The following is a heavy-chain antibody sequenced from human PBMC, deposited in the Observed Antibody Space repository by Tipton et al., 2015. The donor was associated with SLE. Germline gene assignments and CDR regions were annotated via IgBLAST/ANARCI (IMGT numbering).Heavy chain of an antibody. J-gene: IGHJ3*01. Sequence: GSLRLSCVASGFTFNTHRMIWVRQTPGKGLEWLAYISCGGDTIDYADSMRGRLIISRDNAKNSLYLQMTGLRDEDTAVYHCARGPPCHWERNNYYSHAFDVWGQGTKVTVSS. CDR2: ISCGGDTI. V-gene: IGHV3-48*03. CDR1: GFTFNTHR. CDR3: ARGPPCHWERNNYYSHAFDV. D-gene: IGHD1/OR15-1a*01.